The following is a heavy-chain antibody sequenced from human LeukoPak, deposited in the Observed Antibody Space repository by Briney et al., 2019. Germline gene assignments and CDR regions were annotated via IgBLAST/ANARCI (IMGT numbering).Heavy chain of an antibody. J-gene: IGHJ3*02. CDR2: ISSSYSYI. Sequence: GGSLRLSCAASGFTFSSYSMNWVRQAPGKGLEWVSSISSSYSYIYYADSVKGRFTISRDNAKNSLYLQMNSLRAEDTAVYYCARGRIIYGDYGDGFDNWGQGTMVTVSS. CDR3: ARGRIIYGDYGDGFDN. D-gene: IGHD4-17*01. V-gene: IGHV3-21*06. CDR1: GFTFSSYS.